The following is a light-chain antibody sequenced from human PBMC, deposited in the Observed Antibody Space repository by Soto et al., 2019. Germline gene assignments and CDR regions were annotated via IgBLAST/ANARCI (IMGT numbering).Light chain of an antibody. J-gene: IGKJ3*01. CDR3: QKYSSVPV. CDR2: AAS. Sequence: DLQMTQSPTSLSASVGDRVTITCRASQGIRNYVAWYQQIPGKAPKLLTYAASTLQSGVPSRFSGSGSGTDFTLTINGLQPEDVATYSCQKYSSVPVFGPGTKVEIK. CDR1: QGIRNY. V-gene: IGKV1-27*01.